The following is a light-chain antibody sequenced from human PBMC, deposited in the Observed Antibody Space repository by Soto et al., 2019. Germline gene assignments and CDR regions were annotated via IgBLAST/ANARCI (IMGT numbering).Light chain of an antibody. Sequence: EIVITQSPATLSVSPGERATLSCRASQSVSNNYLAWYQQKPGQAPRLLIYGASNRATGIPDRFSGSGSGIDFTLTISRLEPEDFAVYYCQQYGSSGTFGQGTKVDI. CDR3: QQYGSSGT. CDR1: QSVSNNY. J-gene: IGKJ1*01. CDR2: GAS. V-gene: IGKV3-20*01.